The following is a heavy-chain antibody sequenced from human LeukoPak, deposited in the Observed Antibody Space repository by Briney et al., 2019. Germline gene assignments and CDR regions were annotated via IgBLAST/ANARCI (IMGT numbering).Heavy chain of an antibody. Sequence: GESLKISCKGSGYSFTSYWIGWVRQMPGKGLEWMGIIYPGDSDTRYSPSFQGQVTVSADKSISTAYLQWSSLKASDTAMYYCARRFRIRRADSVAGPKGFDPWGQGTLVTVSS. CDR1: GYSFTSYW. CDR2: IYPGDSDT. J-gene: IGHJ5*02. CDR3: ARRFRIRRADSVAGPKGFDP. V-gene: IGHV5-51*01. D-gene: IGHD6-19*01.